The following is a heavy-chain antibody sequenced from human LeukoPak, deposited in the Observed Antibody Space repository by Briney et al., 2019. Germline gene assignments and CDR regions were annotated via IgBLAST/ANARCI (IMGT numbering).Heavy chain of an antibody. CDR2: ISYDGSNK. D-gene: IGHD3-10*01. J-gene: IGHJ5*02. V-gene: IGHV3-30*04. CDR3: ARDGSGSYGWFDP. Sequence: GRSLRLSCAASGFTFSSYAMHWVRQAPGKGLEWVAVISYDGSNKYYADSVKGRFTIPRDNSKNTLYLQMNSLRAEDTAVYYCARDGSGSYGWFDPWGQGTLVTVPS. CDR1: GFTFSSYA.